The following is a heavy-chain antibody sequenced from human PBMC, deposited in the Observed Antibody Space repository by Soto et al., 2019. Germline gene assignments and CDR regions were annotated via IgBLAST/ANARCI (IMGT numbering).Heavy chain of an antibody. J-gene: IGHJ6*02. CDR3: AKDKDSSSSSDYYYYGMDV. CDR2: ISWDGGST. D-gene: IGHD6-6*01. CDR1: GFTFDDYT. V-gene: IGHV3-43*01. Sequence: GGSLRLSCAASGFTFDDYTMHWVRQAPGKGLEWVSLISWDGGSTYYADSVKGRFTISRDNTKNSLYLQMNSLRTEDTALYYCAKDKDSSSSSDYYYYGMDVWGQGTTVTVSS.